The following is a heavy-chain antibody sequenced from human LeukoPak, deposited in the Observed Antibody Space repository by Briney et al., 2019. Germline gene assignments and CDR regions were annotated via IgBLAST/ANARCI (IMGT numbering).Heavy chain of an antibody. J-gene: IGHJ4*02. CDR2: TYYRSKWYN. V-gene: IGHV6-1*01. Sequence: SQTLSLTCAISGDSVSSNSATWTWIRQSPSRGLEWLGRTYYRSKWYNEYAASVKSRTTINPDTSKNQFSLQLNPVTPEDTAVYYCARGSSSNSWYFDYWGQGTLVTVSS. D-gene: IGHD6-13*01. CDR3: ARGSSSNSWYFDY. CDR1: GDSVSSNSAT.